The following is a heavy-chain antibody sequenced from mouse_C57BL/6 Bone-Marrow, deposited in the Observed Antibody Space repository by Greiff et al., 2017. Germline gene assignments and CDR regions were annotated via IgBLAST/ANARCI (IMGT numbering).Heavy chain of an antibody. V-gene: IGHV1-81*01. CDR1: GYTFTSYG. D-gene: IGHD1-1*01. CDR3: ARWNYYGSSYGY. J-gene: IGHJ2*01. Sequence: QVQLKESGAELARPGASVKLSCTASGYTFTSYGISWVKQRTGQGLEWIGEIYPRSGNTYYNEKFKGKATLTADKASSTAYMELSSLTSEDSAVYFCARWNYYGSSYGYWGQGTTLTVSS. CDR2: IYPRSGNT.